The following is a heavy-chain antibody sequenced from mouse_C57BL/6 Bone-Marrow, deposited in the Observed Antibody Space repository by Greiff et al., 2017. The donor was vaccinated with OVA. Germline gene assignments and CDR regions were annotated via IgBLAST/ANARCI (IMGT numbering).Heavy chain of an antibody. J-gene: IGHJ2*01. V-gene: IGHV1-81*01. Sequence: QVQLKQSGAELARPGASVKLSCKASGYTFTSYGISWVKQRPGQGLEWIGEIYPRSGNTYYNEKFKGKATLTADKSSSTAYMELRSLTSEDSAVYFCFYYYGGYWGQGTTLTVSS. CDR1: GYTFTSYG. D-gene: IGHD1-1*01. CDR3: FYYYGGY. CDR2: IYPRSGNT.